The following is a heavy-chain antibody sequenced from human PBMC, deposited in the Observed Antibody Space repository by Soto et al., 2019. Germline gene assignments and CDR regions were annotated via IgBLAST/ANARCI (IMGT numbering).Heavy chain of an antibody. Sequence: QVQLVQSGAEVKKPGSSVKVSCKASGGTFSSYAISWVRQAPGQGLEWMGGIIPIFGTANYAQKFQGRVTITADESTSTAYMELSSLRSEDTAVYYCARGAVAGESYYYCGMDVWGQGTTVTVSS. CDR2: IIPIFGTA. CDR3: ARGAVAGESYYYCGMDV. D-gene: IGHD6-19*01. CDR1: GGTFSSYA. J-gene: IGHJ6*02. V-gene: IGHV1-69*01.